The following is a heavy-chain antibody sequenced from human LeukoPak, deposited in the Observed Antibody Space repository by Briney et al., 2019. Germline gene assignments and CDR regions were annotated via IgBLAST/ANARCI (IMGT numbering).Heavy chain of an antibody. CDR1: GGSLSSGGYY. CDR3: ARDQGSSFFFDY. J-gene: IGHJ4*02. Sequence: SETLSLTCTVSGGSLSSGGYYWSWIRQPPGKGLEWIGYIYHSGSTYYNPSLKSRVTISVDRSKNQSSLKLSSVTAADTAVYYCARDQGSSFFFDYWGQGTLVTVSS. CDR2: IYHSGST. D-gene: IGHD6-13*01. V-gene: IGHV4-30-2*01.